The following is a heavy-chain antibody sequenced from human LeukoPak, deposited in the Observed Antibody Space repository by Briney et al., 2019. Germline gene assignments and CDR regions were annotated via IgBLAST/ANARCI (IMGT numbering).Heavy chain of an antibody. CDR2: ISWDGGST. J-gene: IGHJ4*02. Sequence: PGGSLRLSCAASGFTFDDYTMHWVRQAPGKGLEWVSLISWDGGSTYYADSVKGRFTISRDNSKNSLYLQMNSLRTEDTALYYCAKDSGDGYNPELDYWGQGTLVTVSS. D-gene: IGHD5-24*01. CDR3: AKDSGDGYNPELDY. V-gene: IGHV3-43*01. CDR1: GFTFDDYT.